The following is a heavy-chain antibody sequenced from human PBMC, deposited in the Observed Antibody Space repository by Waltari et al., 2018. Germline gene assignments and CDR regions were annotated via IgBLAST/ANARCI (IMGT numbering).Heavy chain of an antibody. Sequence: QVQLVQSGAEVKKPGASVKVSCKASGYTFXXXXXXXVXQXXGQGLEWMGGINPNGGGTNYAQKFQGRVTMTRYTSISTAYIELSRLRSDDTAVYYCARDLPRYCSSTSCSSYWGQGTLVTVSS. D-gene: IGHD2-2*01. CDR2: INPNGGGT. CDR1: GYTFXXXX. CDR3: ARDLPRYCSSTSCSSY. J-gene: IGHJ4*02. V-gene: IGHV1-2*02.